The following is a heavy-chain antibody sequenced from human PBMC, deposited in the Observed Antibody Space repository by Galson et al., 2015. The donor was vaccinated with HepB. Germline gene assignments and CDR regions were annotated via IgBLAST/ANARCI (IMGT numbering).Heavy chain of an antibody. Sequence: SVKVSCKASGGTFSSYAISWVRQAPGQGLEWMGGIIPIFGTANYAQKFQGRVTITADKSTSTAYMELSSLRSEDTAVYYCARGIDDIVVVVATLGAFDIWGQGTMVTVSS. CDR3: ARGIDDIVVVVATLGAFDI. CDR1: GGTFSSYA. CDR2: IIPIFGTA. J-gene: IGHJ3*02. V-gene: IGHV1-69*06. D-gene: IGHD2-15*01.